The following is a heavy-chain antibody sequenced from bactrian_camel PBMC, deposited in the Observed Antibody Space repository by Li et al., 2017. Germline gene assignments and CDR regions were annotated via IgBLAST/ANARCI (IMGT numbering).Heavy chain of an antibody. D-gene: IGHD2*01. CDR1: GDIYIRYC. CDR2: IGFDGTV. J-gene: IGHJ4*01. Sequence: QLVESGGGSVQAGGSLRLSCAASGDIYIRYCMGWFRRTPGKEREGVATIGFDGTVSYADSVKGRYTISIDNAKNTLYLQLNSLRTEDTAMYYCAKGESDIGYNYWGQGTQVTVS. V-gene: IGHV3S44*01. CDR3: AKGESDIGYNY.